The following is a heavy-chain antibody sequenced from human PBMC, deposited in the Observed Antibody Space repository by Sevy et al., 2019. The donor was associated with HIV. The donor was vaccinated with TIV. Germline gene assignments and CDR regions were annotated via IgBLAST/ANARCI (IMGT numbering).Heavy chain of an antibody. CDR3: TKFYGTGSYVDH. CDR1: GLTFSTYW. D-gene: IGHD3-10*01. CDR2: INEDGSEQ. Sequence: GGSLRLSCAASGLTFSTYWMSWVRQAPGKGLEWVANINEDGSEQYYVDSVKGRFTVSRDNAKNSLYLQMKSLRAEDTAVYYCTKFYGTGSYVDHWGQGTLVTVSS. V-gene: IGHV3-7*01. J-gene: IGHJ5*02.